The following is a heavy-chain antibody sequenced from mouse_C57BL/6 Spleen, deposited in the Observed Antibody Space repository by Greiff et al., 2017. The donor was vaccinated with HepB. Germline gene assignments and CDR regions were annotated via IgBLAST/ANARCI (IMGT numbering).Heavy chain of an antibody. CDR1: GFTFSDFY. CDR2: SRNKANDYTT. J-gene: IGHJ1*03. D-gene: IGHD1-1*01. Sequence: EVQLMESGGGLVQSGRSLRLSCATSGFTFSDFYMEWVRQAPGKGLEWIAASRNKANDYTTEYSASVKGRFIVSRDTSQSILYLQMNALRAEDTAIYYCARDAPITTVVATYWYFDVWGTGTTVTVSS. V-gene: IGHV7-1*01. CDR3: ARDAPITTVVATYWYFDV.